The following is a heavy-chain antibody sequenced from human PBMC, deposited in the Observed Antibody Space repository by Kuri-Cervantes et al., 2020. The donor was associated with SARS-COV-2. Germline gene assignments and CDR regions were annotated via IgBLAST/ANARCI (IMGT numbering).Heavy chain of an antibody. CDR1: GFIFSDYY. Sequence: GGSLRLSCTASGFIFSDYYMTWIRQAPGKGLEWVSNIGPSGTTKYYADSVKGRSTISRDNAKNSLYLQMNSLRAEDTAVYYCASPPEYDSSGSPFDYWGQGTLVTVSS. CDR3: ASPPEYDSSGSPFDY. CDR2: IGPSGTTK. V-gene: IGHV3-11*04. D-gene: IGHD3-22*01. J-gene: IGHJ4*02.